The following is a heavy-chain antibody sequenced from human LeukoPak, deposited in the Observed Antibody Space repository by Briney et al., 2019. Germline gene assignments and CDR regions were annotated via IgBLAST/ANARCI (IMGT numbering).Heavy chain of an antibody. Sequence: SETLSLTCTVSGGSISSYYWSWIRQPPGKGLEWIGYTHYSGTNYNPSLKSRVTISADTSKNQFSLKLSSVTAADTAVYYCARGISYYDSSGIDYWGQGTLVTVSS. CDR3: ARGISYYDSSGIDY. CDR2: THYSGT. V-gene: IGHV4-59*01. CDR1: GGSISSYY. J-gene: IGHJ4*02. D-gene: IGHD3-22*01.